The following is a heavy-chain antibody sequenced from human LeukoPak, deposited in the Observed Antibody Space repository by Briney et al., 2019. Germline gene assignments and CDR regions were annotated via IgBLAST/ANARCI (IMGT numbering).Heavy chain of an antibody. J-gene: IGHJ4*02. V-gene: IGHV4-59*01. CDR3: ATEGLRFLEWLN. CDR2: IYYSGST. D-gene: IGHD3-3*01. CDR1: GGSISSYY. Sequence: PSETLSLTCTVSGGSISSYYWSWIRQPPGNGLEWIGYIYYSGSTNYNPSLKSRVTISVDTSKNQFSLKLSSVTAADTAVYYCATEGLRFLEWLNWGQGTLVTVSS.